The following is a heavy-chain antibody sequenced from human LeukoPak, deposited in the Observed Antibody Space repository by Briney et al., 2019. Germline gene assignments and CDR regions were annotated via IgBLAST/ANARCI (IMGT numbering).Heavy chain of an antibody. V-gene: IGHV3-33*01. J-gene: IGHJ1*01. CDR2: IWYDGSNK. Sequence: GGSLRLSCAASGFTLNNYQMNWVGQSPGKGLEWVAVIWYDGSNKYYADSVKGRFTISRDNSKNTVYLQMNSLRVEDTAVYYCARDQRPGWGEYFQHWGQGTLVTVSS. CDR1: GFTLNNYQ. CDR3: ARDQRPGWGEYFQH. D-gene: IGHD3-16*01.